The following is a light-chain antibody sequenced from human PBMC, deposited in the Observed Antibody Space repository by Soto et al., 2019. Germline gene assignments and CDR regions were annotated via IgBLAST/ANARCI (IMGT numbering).Light chain of an antibody. Sequence: DIQLTQSPSFLSASVGDRVTITCRASQGISSYLAWYQQKPGKAPKLLIYAASTLQSGVPSRFSGSGSGTEFTLTISILQPEDFATYYCQQLNSYPQVTFGGGTKVEIK. J-gene: IGKJ4*01. CDR2: AAS. V-gene: IGKV1-9*01. CDR1: QGISSY. CDR3: QQLNSYPQVT.